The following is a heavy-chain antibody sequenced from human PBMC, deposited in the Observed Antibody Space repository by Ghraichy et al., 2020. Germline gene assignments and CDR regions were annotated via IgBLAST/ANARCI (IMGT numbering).Heavy chain of an antibody. V-gene: IGHV3-33*01. CDR3: ARDSIPYYYYGMDV. D-gene: IGHD2-2*02. CDR1: GFTFSSYG. J-gene: IGHJ6*02. CDR2: IWYDGSNK. Sequence: GGSLRLSCAATGFTFSSYGMHWVRQAPGKGLEWVAVIWYDGSNKYYADSVKGRFTISRDNSKNTLYLQMNSLRAEDTAVYYCARDSIPYYYYGMDVWGQGNAVTASS.